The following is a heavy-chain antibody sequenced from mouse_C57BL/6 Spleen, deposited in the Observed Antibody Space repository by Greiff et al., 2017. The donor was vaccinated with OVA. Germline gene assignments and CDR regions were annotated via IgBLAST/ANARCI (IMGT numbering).Heavy chain of an antibody. D-gene: IGHD1-1*01. CDR1: GFTFSDYG. V-gene: IGHV5-17*01. CDR3: ARILRYWYFDV. Sequence: EVHLVESGGGLVKPGGSLKLSCAASGFTFSDYGMHWVRQAPEKGLEWVAYISSGSSTIYYADTVKGRFTISRDNAKNTLFLQMTSLRSEDTAMYYCARILRYWYFDVWGTGTTVTVSS. J-gene: IGHJ1*03. CDR2: ISSGSSTI.